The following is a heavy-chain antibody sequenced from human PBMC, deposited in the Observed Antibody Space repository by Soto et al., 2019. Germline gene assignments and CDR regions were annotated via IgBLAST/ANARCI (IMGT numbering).Heavy chain of an antibody. Sequence: QVQLVQSGAEVKKPGASVKVSCKASGYTFTSYDINWVRQAPGQGLEWMGWMNPNSGNTGYAQKFQGRVTMTRNTSISTAYMALSSLRSQDTAVYYCAIITSSLDSWGQATLVTVSS. D-gene: IGHD2-2*01. V-gene: IGHV1-8*01. CDR2: MNPNSGNT. CDR3: AIITSSLDS. J-gene: IGHJ5*01. CDR1: GYTFTSYD.